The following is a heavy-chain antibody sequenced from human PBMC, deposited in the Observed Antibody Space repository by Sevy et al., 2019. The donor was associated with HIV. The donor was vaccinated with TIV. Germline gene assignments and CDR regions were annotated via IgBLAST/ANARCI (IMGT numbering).Heavy chain of an antibody. CDR2: ISYDGSKK. J-gene: IGHJ6*04. Sequence: WGSLRLSCAASGFTFSSYAMHWVRQAPGKGLEWVAVISYDGSKKYYADSVKGRFTISRDNSKNTLYLQMNSLRAEDTAVYYCARGHRNDFWSGREYYYGMDVWGEGTTVTVSS. CDR1: GFTFSSYA. V-gene: IGHV3-30-3*01. CDR3: ARGHRNDFWSGREYYYGMDV. D-gene: IGHD3-3*01.